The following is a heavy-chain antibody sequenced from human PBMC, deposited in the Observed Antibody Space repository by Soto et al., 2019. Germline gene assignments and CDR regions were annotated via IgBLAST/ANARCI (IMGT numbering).Heavy chain of an antibody. CDR2: IGASGGST. J-gene: IGHJ4*02. Sequence: GGSLRLSCAASGFTFSSYALSWVRQAPGKGLEWVSIIGASGGSTFYADSVKGRCTISRDNSKNTLYLQMNNLRAEDTAVYYCAKHFASGCPDYWGQGTLVTVSS. CDR1: GFTFSSYA. D-gene: IGHD6-19*01. CDR3: AKHFASGCPDY. V-gene: IGHV3-23*01.